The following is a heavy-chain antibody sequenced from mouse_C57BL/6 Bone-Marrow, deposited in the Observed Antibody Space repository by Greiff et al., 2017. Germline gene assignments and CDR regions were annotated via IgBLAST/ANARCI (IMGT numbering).Heavy chain of an antibody. CDR1: GYTFTSYW. J-gene: IGHJ1*03. CDR3: ARERDYYGSSYGYFDV. V-gene: IGHV1-53*01. D-gene: IGHD1-1*01. Sequence: QVQLQQPGTELVKPGASVTLSCKASGYTFTSYWMHWVKQRPGQGLEWIGNINPSNGGTNYNEKFKSKATLTVDKSSSTAYMQLSSLTSEDSAVYYCARERDYYGSSYGYFDVWGTGTTVTVSS. CDR2: INPSNGGT.